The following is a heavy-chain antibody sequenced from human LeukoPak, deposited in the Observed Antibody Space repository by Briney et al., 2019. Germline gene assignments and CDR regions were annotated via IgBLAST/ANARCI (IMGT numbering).Heavy chain of an antibody. J-gene: IGHJ4*02. D-gene: IGHD3/OR15-3a*01. CDR2: IYHSGST. CDR1: GGSISSSNW. CDR3: ATRYDFWSGYYHFDY. Sequence: SGTLSLTCAVSGGSISSSNWWSWVRQPPGKGLEWIGEIYHSGSTNYNPSLKSRVTISVDKSKNQFSLKLSSVIAADTAVYYCATRYDFWSGYYHFDYWGQGTLVTVSS. V-gene: IGHV4-4*02.